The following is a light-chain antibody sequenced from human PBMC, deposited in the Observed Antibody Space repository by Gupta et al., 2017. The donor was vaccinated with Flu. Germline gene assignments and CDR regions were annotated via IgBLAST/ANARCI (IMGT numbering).Light chain of an antibody. CDR1: SSSIGSGT. J-gene: IGLJ2*01. V-gene: IGLV1-44*01. CDR3: ATWIDALSGPV. CDR2: ANN. Sequence: VSLTCSGGSSSIGSGTVDWYQQVPGMAPRLLIFANNQRPAGVPGRFSGSKSGTSASLAISGLQPEDEGDYYCATWIDALSGPVFGGGTKLVVL.